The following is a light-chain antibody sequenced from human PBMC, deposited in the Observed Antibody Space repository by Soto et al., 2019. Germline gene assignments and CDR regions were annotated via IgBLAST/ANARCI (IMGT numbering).Light chain of an antibody. CDR1: QSVDTN. CDR2: SAS. J-gene: IGKJ2*01. V-gene: IGKV3-15*01. CDR3: QQYYNWPPYT. Sequence: EVVMTQSPATLSVSPGDRATLSRRASQSVDTNVVWYQQKPGQPPRLLVHSASIRATGVPARFTGIGSGTDFTLTISGLQSDDFAIYYCQQYYNWPPYTFGQGTRLQIK.